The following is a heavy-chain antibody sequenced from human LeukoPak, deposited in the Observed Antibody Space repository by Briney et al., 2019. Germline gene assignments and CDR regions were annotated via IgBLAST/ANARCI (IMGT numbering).Heavy chain of an antibody. J-gene: IGHJ4*02. CDR3: ARYGEYCSGGSCYYYFDY. Sequence: EASVKVSCKASGYTFTGYYMHRVRQAPGQGLEWMGRINPNSGGTNYAQKFQGRVTMTRDTSISTAYMELSRLRSDDTAVYYCARYGEYCSGGSCYYYFDYWGQGTLVTVSS. D-gene: IGHD2-15*01. CDR1: GYTFTGYY. CDR2: INPNSGGT. V-gene: IGHV1-2*06.